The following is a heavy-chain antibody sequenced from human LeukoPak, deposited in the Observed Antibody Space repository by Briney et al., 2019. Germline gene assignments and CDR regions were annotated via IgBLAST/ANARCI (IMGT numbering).Heavy chain of an antibody. V-gene: IGHV1-2*02. CDR2: INPNSGGT. CDR1: GYTFTGYY. Sequence: ASVKVSCKASGYTFTGYYMHWVRQAPGQGLEWMGWINPNSGGTNYAQKFQGRVAMTRDTSISTAYMEPSRLRSDDTAVYYCAREKGYCSSTSCNRWFDPWGQGTLVTVSS. J-gene: IGHJ5*02. D-gene: IGHD2-2*01. CDR3: AREKGYCSSTSCNRWFDP.